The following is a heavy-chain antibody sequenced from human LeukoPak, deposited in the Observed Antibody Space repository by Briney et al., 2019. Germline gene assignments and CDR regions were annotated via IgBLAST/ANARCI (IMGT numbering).Heavy chain of an antibody. Sequence: SVKVSCKASGGAFSNYAISWVRQAPGQGLEWMGRIIPILGIVRYAQKFQGRVTITADKSTSTAYMELSSLRSEDTAVYYCARDPYYYDSSGYYREYYFDSWGQGTLVTVSS. V-gene: IGHV1-69*04. J-gene: IGHJ4*02. CDR3: ARDPYYYDSSGYYREYYFDS. CDR1: GGAFSNYA. CDR2: IIPILGIV. D-gene: IGHD3-22*01.